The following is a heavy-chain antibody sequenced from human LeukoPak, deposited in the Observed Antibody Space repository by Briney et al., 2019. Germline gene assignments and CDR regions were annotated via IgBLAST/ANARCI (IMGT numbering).Heavy chain of an antibody. D-gene: IGHD6-13*01. J-gene: IGHJ4*02. Sequence: PSETLSLTCTVSGGSINSSSYYWGWIRQPPGNGLEWIGSISYSGSTYYNPSLKSRVTISVDTSRNQFSLNLSSVTAADTAVYYCARRRQQLVVDYWGQGTLVTVSS. CDR3: ARRRQQLVVDY. CDR2: ISYSGST. CDR1: GGSINSSSYY. V-gene: IGHV4-39*01.